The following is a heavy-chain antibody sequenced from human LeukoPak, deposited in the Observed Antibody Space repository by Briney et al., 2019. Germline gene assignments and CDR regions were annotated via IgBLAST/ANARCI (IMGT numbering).Heavy chain of an antibody. D-gene: IGHD2-2*01. CDR2: MNPNSGNT. J-gene: IGHJ3*02. Sequence: ASVKVSCKASGYTFTSYDINWVRQATGQGLEWMGWMNPNSGNTGYAQKFQGRVTMTRNTSISTAYMELSSLRSEDTAVYYCARDRWLQDIVVVPAATAFDIWGQGTMVTVSS. V-gene: IGHV1-8*01. CDR1: GYTFTSYD. CDR3: ARDRWLQDIVVVPAATAFDI.